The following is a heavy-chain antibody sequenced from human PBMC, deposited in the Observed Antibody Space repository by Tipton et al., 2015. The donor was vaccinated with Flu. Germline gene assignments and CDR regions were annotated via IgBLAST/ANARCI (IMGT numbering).Heavy chain of an antibody. Sequence: QLVQSGGGLVKPGGSLRLSCAASGFTFSDYYMSWIRQAPGKGLEWIATIHRSGSTKYNPSLKSRVTISVDTSKNQFSLEMRSVTAADTAVYYCARRDFSNYVSDPKNWFDRWGQGILVTVSS. CDR3: ARRDFSNYVSDPKNWFDR. V-gene: IGHV4-38-2*01. CDR2: IHRSGST. J-gene: IGHJ5*02. D-gene: IGHD4-11*01. CDR1: GFTFSDYY.